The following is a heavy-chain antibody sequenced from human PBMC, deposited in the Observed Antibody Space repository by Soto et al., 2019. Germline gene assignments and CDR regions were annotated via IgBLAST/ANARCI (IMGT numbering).Heavy chain of an antibody. D-gene: IGHD2-8*01. CDR3: ARDNGMAGSFDP. CDR1: GFTFSAYS. V-gene: IGHV3-48*02. J-gene: IGHJ5*02. Sequence: LRLSCAASGFTFSAYSMNWARQAPGKGLEWISYITGSSATIYYADSVKGRFTISRDNAKNSLYLQMNSLRDEDTAIYFCARDNGMAGSFDPWGQGTLVTVSS. CDR2: ITGSSATI.